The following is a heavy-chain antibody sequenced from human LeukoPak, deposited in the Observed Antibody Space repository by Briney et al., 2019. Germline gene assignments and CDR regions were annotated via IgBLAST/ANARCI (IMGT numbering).Heavy chain of an antibody. Sequence: GGSLRLSCAASGFTFSGCAMHWVRQAPGKGLEWVAVISYDGSNEYYADSVKGRFTISRDNSKNTLYLQMNSLSVEDTAVYYCARVGYYASGPFSYFDYWGQGTLVTVSS. D-gene: IGHD3-10*01. CDR3: ARVGYYASGPFSYFDY. CDR2: ISYDGSNE. J-gene: IGHJ4*02. CDR1: GFTFSGCA. V-gene: IGHV3-30-3*01.